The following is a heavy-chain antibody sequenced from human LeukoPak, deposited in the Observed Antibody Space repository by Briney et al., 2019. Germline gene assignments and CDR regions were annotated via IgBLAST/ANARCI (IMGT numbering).Heavy chain of an antibody. CDR3: ASSLLLGSAFDI. CDR2: IYPGDSDT. D-gene: IGHD3-22*01. Sequence: LXXMGIIYPGDSDTRYSPSFQGQVTISAAKSISTAYLQWSSLKASDTAMYYCASSLLLGSAFDIWGQGTMVTVSS. V-gene: IGHV5-51*01. J-gene: IGHJ3*02.